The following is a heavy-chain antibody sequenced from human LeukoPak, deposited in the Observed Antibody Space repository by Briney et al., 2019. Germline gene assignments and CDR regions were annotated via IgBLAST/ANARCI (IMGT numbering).Heavy chain of an antibody. V-gene: IGHV3-23*01. CDR1: GFTFSSYA. CDR3: AKGIGYYYGSGGDY. D-gene: IGHD3-10*01. Sequence: GGSLRLSCAASGFTFSSYAMRWVRQAPGKGLEWVSAISGSGGSTYYADSVKGRFTISRDNSKNTLYLQMNSLRAEDTAVYYCAKGIGYYYGSGGDYWGQGTLVTVSS. J-gene: IGHJ4*02. CDR2: ISGSGGST.